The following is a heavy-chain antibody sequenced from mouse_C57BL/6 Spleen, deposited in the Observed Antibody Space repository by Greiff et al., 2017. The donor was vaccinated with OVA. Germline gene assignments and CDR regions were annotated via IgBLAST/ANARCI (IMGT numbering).Heavy chain of an antibody. CDR3: ARGPIPAWFAY. Sequence: EVQLVESGGGLVKPGGSLKLSCAASGFTFSDYGMHWVRQAPEKGLEWVAYISSGSSTISYADTVNGRFTISRDNAKNTLFLQITSLRSEDTAMYYCARGPIPAWFAYWGQGTLVTVSA. V-gene: IGHV5-17*01. CDR2: ISSGSSTI. J-gene: IGHJ3*01. CDR1: GFTFSDYG.